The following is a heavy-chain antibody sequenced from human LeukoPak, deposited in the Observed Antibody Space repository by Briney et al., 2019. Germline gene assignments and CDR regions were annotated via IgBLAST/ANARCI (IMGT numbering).Heavy chain of an antibody. CDR2: IRPDGSGK. CDR1: GFTFSNYY. D-gene: IGHD1-26*01. CDR3: ARRSDSGSDDGEDYFDF. V-gene: IGHV3-7*01. J-gene: IGHJ4*02. Sequence: GGSLRLSCEVSGFTFSNYYMTWVRQPPGMGLQWVANIRPDGSGKFYEDSVKGRFTISRDNAKNSLFLQIDSLRAEDTAVYFCARRSDSGSDDGEDYFDFWGQGTLVTISS.